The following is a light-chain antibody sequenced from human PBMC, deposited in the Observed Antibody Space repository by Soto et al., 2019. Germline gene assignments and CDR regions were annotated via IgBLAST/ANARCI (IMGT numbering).Light chain of an antibody. Sequence: SYELTQSPSVSVAPEKTATITCGGTNIGNKRVHWYRQKPGQAPVLVISYDSDRPSGIPELFSGSNSGNTATLTISRVEAGDEADYYCQVWDIMTDNYVFGSGTKLTVL. V-gene: IGLV3-21*04. J-gene: IGLJ1*01. CDR3: QVWDIMTDNYV. CDR1: NIGNKR. CDR2: YDS.